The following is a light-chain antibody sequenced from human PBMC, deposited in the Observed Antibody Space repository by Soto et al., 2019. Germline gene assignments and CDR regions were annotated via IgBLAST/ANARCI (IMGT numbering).Light chain of an antibody. Sequence: EIVMTQSPATLAVSPGESATLSCRASQSFSSNLAWYHQKPGQAPRLLIYGASTRSTGIPARFSGSGSGTEFTLTIISLQSEDFAFYYCQHYCWFGQGTKVEIK. J-gene: IGKJ1*01. CDR2: GAS. V-gene: IGKV3-15*01. CDR3: QHYCW. CDR1: QSFSSN.